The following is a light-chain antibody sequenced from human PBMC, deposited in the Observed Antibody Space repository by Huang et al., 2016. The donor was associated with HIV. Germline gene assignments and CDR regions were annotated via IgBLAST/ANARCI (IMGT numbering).Light chain of an antibody. CDR1: RFISIGY. V-gene: IGKV3-20*01. CDR3: QQFGSL. Sequence: LTHSPGTLSLSPGERATLSCRASRFISIGYLTWYQQRSGQTPSILIFATSTRADCVPHRISGSGCVTDFPVTINSLEAEDAAVYYCQQFGSLFGPGTKVEIK. J-gene: IGKJ3*01. CDR2: ATS.